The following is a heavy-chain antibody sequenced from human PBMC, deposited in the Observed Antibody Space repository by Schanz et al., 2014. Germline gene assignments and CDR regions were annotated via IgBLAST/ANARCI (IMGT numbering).Heavy chain of an antibody. CDR3: ARGGATRFDY. Sequence: VQLVESGGGLVQPGGSLRLSCEASGFTFSNYAMHWVRQAPGKGLDWLAVISFDGRNKYHAQSVKGRFTISRDNSKNTLYLQMNSLRDEDTAVYYCARGGATRFDYWGQGTLVTVFS. V-gene: IGHV3-30*03. CDR1: GFTFSNYA. CDR2: ISFDGRNK. D-gene: IGHD1-26*01. J-gene: IGHJ4*02.